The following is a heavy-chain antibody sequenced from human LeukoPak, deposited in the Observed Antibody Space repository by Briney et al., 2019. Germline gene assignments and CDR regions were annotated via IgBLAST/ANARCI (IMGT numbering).Heavy chain of an antibody. D-gene: IGHD2-15*01. V-gene: IGHV3-23*01. CDR1: GFTFSSYA. Sequence: GGSLRLSCAASGFTFSSYAMSWVRQAPGEGLEWVSLISDSGGSTYYADSVKGRFTTSRDNSKNTLYLQMNSLRADDTAVYYCAKETRYCRGGSCYSAPFDYWGQGTLVTVSS. J-gene: IGHJ4*02. CDR3: AKETRYCRGGSCYSAPFDY. CDR2: ISDSGGST.